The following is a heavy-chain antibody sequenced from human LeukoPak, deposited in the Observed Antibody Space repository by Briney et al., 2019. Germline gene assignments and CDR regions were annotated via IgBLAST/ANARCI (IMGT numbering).Heavy chain of an antibody. D-gene: IGHD3-9*01. Sequence: SETLSLTCTVSGGSISSSSYYWGWIRQPPGKGLEWIGSIYYSGSTYYNPSLESRVTISVDTSKNQFSLKLSSVTAADTAVYYCARASYDILTGYSLYYFGYWGQGTLVTVSS. J-gene: IGHJ4*02. CDR1: GGSISSSSYY. V-gene: IGHV4-39*07. CDR3: ARASYDILTGYSLYYFGY. CDR2: IYYSGST.